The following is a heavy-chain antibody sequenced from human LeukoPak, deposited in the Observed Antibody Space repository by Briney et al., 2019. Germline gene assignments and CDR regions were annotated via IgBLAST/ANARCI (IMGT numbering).Heavy chain of an antibody. V-gene: IGHV5-10-1*01. CDR3: ARDPGIAASVN. CDR1: GYSFTSYW. CDR2: IDPSGSYT. Sequence: GESLKISCKGSGYSFTSYWITWVRQMPGKGLEWMGRIDPSGSYTNYSPSFQGHVTISTDKSISTAYLQWSSLKASDTAIYYCARDPGIAASVNWGQGTLVTVSS. J-gene: IGHJ4*02. D-gene: IGHD6-13*01.